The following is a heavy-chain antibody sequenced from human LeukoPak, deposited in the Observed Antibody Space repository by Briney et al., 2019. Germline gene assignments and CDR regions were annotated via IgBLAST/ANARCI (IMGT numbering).Heavy chain of an antibody. CDR1: GFNFRAYW. J-gene: IGHJ6*02. Sequence: GGSLRLSCTTSGFNFRAYWMGWVRQAPGKGLEWVANIHQHGSKENYVDSVKGRFTISRDNSKNTLYLQMNSLRAEDTAVYYCASHPYGMDVWGQGTTVTVSS. CDR2: IHQHGSKE. V-gene: IGHV3-7*01. CDR3: ASHPYGMDV.